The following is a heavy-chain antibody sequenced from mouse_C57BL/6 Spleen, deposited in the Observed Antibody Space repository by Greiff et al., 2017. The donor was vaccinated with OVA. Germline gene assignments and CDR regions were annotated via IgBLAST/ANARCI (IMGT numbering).Heavy chain of an antibody. J-gene: IGHJ2*01. V-gene: IGHV1-53*01. CDR3: ARQRGGELYFDY. Sequence: QVQLQQPGTELVKPGASVKLSCKASGYTFTSYWMHWVKQRPGQGLEWIGNINPSNGGTNYNEKFKSKATLTVDKSSSTAYMQLSSLTSEVSAVYDCARQRGGELYFDYWGQGTTLTVSS. CDR1: GYTFTSYW. CDR2: INPSNGGT.